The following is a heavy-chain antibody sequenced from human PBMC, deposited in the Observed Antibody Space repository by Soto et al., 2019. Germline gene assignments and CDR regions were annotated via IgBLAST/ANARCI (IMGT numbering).Heavy chain of an antibody. J-gene: IGHJ4*02. CDR3: RPGHYSDY. Sequence: HPGGSLRLSCVDSGFTFSRLWLSWVRQAPGKGLEWVAKIKEDGSEKYYVDSVKGRFTISRDNAKSSVYLQMNSLRVEDTAVYFCRPGHYSDYWGQGIQVTVYS. V-gene: IGHV3-7*01. CDR1: GFTFSRLW. CDR2: IKEDGSEK.